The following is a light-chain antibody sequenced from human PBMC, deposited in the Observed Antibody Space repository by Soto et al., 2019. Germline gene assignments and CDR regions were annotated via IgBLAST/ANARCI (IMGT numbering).Light chain of an antibody. V-gene: IGLV1-51*01. CDR2: DDN. Sequence: QSVMTQPPSVSAAPGQKVTISCSGSSSNIGGNSVSWYQQLPGTAPKLLIYDDNKRPSGIPDRFSGSKSGTSATLGITGFQTGDEADYYCAAWDGSLNGVVFGGGTKLTVL. CDR3: AAWDGSLNGVV. J-gene: IGLJ2*01. CDR1: SSNIGGNS.